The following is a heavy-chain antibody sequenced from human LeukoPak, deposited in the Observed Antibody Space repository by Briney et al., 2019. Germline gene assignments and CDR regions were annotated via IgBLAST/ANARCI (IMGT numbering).Heavy chain of an antibody. V-gene: IGHV3-21*01. Sequence: PGGSLRLSCAASRFTFSSYSMNWVRQAPGKGLEWVSSISSSSYIYYADSVKGRFTISRDNAKNSLYLQMNSLRAEDTAVYYCAELGITMIGGVWGKGTTVTISS. CDR3: AELGITMIGGV. J-gene: IGHJ6*04. CDR2: ISSSSYI. D-gene: IGHD3-10*02. CDR1: RFTFSSYS.